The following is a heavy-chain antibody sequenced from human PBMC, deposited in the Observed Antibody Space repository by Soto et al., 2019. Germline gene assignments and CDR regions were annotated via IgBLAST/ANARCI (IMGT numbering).Heavy chain of an antibody. D-gene: IGHD2-21*02. V-gene: IGHV1-2*02. CDR1: GYTFTSYY. CDR2: INPNSGDT. Sequence: QAQLVPSGAEVKKPGASVKVSCEASGYTFTSYYMHWVRQAPGQGLEWMGWINPNSGDTKYAQKFRGRVTMTRDTSITTAYMEVKMLTSDDTAVYYCARQLAYCGGDCFTEPVDYWGQGTLVTVSS. J-gene: IGHJ4*02. CDR3: ARQLAYCGGDCFTEPVDY.